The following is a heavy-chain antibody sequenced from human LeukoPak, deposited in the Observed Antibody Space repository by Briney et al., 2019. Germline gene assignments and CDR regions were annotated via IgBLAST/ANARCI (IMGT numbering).Heavy chain of an antibody. J-gene: IGHJ5*02. CDR3: ARDHRTYNWNRVWFDP. D-gene: IGHD1-20*01. CDR2: IIPIFGTA. Sequence: SVKVSRKASGGTFSSYAISWVRQAPGQGLEWMGGIIPIFGTANYAQKFQGRVTITADESTSTAYMELSSLRSEDTAVYYCARDHRTYNWNRVWFDPWGQGTLVTVSS. V-gene: IGHV1-69*13. CDR1: GGTFSSYA.